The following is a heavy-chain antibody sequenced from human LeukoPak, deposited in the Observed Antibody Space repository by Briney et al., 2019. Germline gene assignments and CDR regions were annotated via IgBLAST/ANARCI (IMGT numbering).Heavy chain of an antibody. D-gene: IGHD4-23*01. J-gene: IGHJ4*02. CDR2: IYYSGST. V-gene: IGHV4-31*03. Sequence: PSETLSLTCTVSGGSISSGGYYWSWIRQHPGKGLEWIGYIYYSGSTYYNPSLKSRVTISVDTSKNQFSLKLSSVTAADTAVYYCATMTTVVTPYFDYWGQGTLVTVSS. CDR1: GGSISSGGYY. CDR3: ATMTTVVTPYFDY.